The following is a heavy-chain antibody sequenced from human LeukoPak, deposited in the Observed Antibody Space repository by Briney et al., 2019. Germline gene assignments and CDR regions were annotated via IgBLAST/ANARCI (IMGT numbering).Heavy chain of an antibody. CDR2: ISSSGSTI. V-gene: IGHV3-11*04. J-gene: IGHJ6*04. Sequence: GGSLRLSCAASGFTVSSNYMSWVRQAPGKGLEWVSYISSSGSTIYYADSVKGRFTISRDNAKNSLYLQMNSLRAEDTAVYYCAELGITMIGGVWGKGTTVTVSS. D-gene: IGHD3-10*02. CDR3: AELGITMIGGV. CDR1: GFTVSSNY.